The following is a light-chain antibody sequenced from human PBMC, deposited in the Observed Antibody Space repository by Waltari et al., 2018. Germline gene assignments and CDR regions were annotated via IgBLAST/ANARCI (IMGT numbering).Light chain of an antibody. J-gene: IGKJ4*01. CDR3: QQYSGYSGP. V-gene: IGKV1-5*01. CDR1: KSISRW. Sequence: DIQMTQFPSTLSASVGDRVTITCRASKSISRWLAWYQQKPGKAPKVLLYDASTLESGVPSRVSGSGSGTEFTLAISSLQPDAFATYYCQQYSGYSGPFGGGTKVEIK. CDR2: DAS.